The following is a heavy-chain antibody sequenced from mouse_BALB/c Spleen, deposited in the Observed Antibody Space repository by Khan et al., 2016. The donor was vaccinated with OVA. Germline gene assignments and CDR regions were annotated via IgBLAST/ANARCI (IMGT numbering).Heavy chain of an antibody. Sequence: QLEESGPGLVKPSQSLSLTCTVTGYSITSDYAWNWIRQFPGNKLEWMGHISYSGNTKYNPSLKSRISITRDTSKNQFFLQLNSVTTEDTATYYCARIYGGDFDYWGQGTTLTGSS. V-gene: IGHV3-2*02. J-gene: IGHJ2*01. CDR2: ISYSGNT. CDR3: ARIYGGDFDY. CDR1: GYSITSDYA. D-gene: IGHD1-1*01.